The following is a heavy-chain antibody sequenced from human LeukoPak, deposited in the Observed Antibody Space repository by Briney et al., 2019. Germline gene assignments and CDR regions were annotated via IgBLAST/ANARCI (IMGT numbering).Heavy chain of an antibody. J-gene: IGHJ5*02. D-gene: IGHD3-10*01. CDR2: ISAYNGNT. CDR3: ARDQSPPRGWFDP. CDR1: GYTFTSYG. Sequence: GASVKVSCKASGYTFTSYGISWVRQAPGQGLEWMGWISAYNGNTNYAQKLQGRVTMTTDTSTSTVYMELSSLRSEDTAVYYCARDQSPPRGWFDPWGQGTLVTVSS. V-gene: IGHV1-18*01.